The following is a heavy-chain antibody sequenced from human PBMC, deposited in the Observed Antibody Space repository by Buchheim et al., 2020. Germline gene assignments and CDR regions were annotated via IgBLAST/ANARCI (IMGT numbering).Heavy chain of an antibody. J-gene: IGHJ4*02. CDR1: GGSISGYY. CDR3: ARVRASGWYFFDF. Sequence: QVQLQESGPRLVKPSETLSLTCTVSGGSISGYYWSWIRQPPEKGLEWIGYVSYSGTTVYEPSLERRVTISVAPPNKQFSLKLTSATAADTAVYYCARVRASGWYFFDFWGQGTL. V-gene: IGHV4-59*01. D-gene: IGHD6-19*01. CDR2: VSYSGTT.